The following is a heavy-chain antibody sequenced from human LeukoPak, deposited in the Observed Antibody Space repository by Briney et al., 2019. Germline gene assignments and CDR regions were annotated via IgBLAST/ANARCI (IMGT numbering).Heavy chain of an antibody. CDR1: GFTFSSYW. J-gene: IGHJ3*02. CDR3: ARAPRQLPGFEAFDI. Sequence: PGGSLRLSCAASGFTFSSYWMSWVRQAPGKGLEWVANIKQDGSEKYYVGSVKGRFTISRDNAKNSLYLQMNSLRAEDTAVYYCARAPRQLPGFEAFDIWGQGTMVTVSS. CDR2: IKQDGSEK. D-gene: IGHD2-2*01. V-gene: IGHV3-7*01.